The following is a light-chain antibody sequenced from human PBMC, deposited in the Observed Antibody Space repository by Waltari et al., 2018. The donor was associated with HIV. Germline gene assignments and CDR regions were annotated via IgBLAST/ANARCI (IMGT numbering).Light chain of an antibody. V-gene: IGLV2-14*03. Sequence: QSALTQPASVSGSPGQSIVLPCTGSSSDIGYYDYVSWYQQYPGQAPKALIYEVTSRPSGTSSRFSGSKSATTAFLAISKLQTDDEADYFCSSYTRRGTVVFGG. CDR3: SSYTRRGTVV. CDR1: SSDIGYYDY. CDR2: EVT. J-gene: IGLJ2*01.